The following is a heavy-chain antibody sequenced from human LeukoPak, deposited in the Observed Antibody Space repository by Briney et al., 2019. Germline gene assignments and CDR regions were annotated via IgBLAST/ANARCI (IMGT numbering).Heavy chain of an antibody. CDR2: IYHSGST. J-gene: IGHJ4*02. D-gene: IGHD3-22*01. CDR1: GGSISSSNW. Sequence: PSETLSLTCAVSGGSISSSNWWSWVRQPPGKGLEWIGEIYHSGSTNYNPSLKSRVTISVDKSKNQFSLKLSSVTAADTAVYYCARSVYDSSGYYFDYWGQGTLVTVSS. CDR3: ARSVYDSSGYYFDY. V-gene: IGHV4-4*02.